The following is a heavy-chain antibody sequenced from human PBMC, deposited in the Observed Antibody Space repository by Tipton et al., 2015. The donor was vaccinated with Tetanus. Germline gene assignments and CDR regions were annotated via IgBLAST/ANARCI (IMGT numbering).Heavy chain of an antibody. CDR2: ISGSGGTT. J-gene: IGHJ4*02. D-gene: IGHD6-25*01. Sequence: SLRLSCSASGFPSTISFSRYAMTWVRQAPGKGLEWVSLISGSGGTTYFADSVQGRFNISRDNSKNTLYLHMNSLRGDDTAVYYCVSGSALDYWGQGTRITVSS. CDR1: GFPSTISFSRYA. CDR3: VSGSALDY. V-gene: IGHV3-23*01.